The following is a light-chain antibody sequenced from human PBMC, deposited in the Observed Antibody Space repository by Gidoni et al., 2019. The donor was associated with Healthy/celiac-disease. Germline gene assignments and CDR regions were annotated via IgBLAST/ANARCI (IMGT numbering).Light chain of an antibody. CDR3: AAWDDSLSVVV. CDR1: SSNIGSNY. V-gene: IGLV1-47*01. J-gene: IGLJ2*01. Sequence: QSVLTQPPSASGTPGHRVTLSSSGSSSNIGSNYVYWYQQLPGTAPKLLIYRNNQRPSGVPDRFSGSKSGTSASLAISGLRSEDEADYYCAAWDDSLSVVVFGGGTKLTVL. CDR2: RNN.